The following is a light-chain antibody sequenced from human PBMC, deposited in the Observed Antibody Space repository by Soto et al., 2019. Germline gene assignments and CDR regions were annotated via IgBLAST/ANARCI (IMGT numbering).Light chain of an antibody. CDR3: QQRSNWPLT. CDR1: QSVSSF. CDR2: DAS. V-gene: IGKV3-11*01. Sequence: EIVLTQSPATLSLSPGERATLSCRASQSVSSFLAWYQQKVGQAPRLLIYDASNRATGIPARFSGSGSGTDFTLTISSLEPEDFAVYYCQQRSNWPLTFGGGTKVAIK. J-gene: IGKJ4*01.